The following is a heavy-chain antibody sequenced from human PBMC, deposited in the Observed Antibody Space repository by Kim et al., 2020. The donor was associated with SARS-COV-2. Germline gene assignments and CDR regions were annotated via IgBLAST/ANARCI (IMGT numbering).Heavy chain of an antibody. CDR3: ARGHYFNS. CDR2: DGGGK. J-gene: IGHJ4*02. V-gene: IGHV3-7*04. Sequence: DGGGKYYVDPGKGRFTITRDNAKNSVYLQMNSLRAEDTAVYYCARGHYFNSWGQGTLVTVSS.